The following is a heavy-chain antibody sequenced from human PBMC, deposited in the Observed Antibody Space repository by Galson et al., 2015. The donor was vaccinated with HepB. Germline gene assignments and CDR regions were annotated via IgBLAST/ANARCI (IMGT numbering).Heavy chain of an antibody. CDR1: GFGFNSYA. CDR3: AKVAYLSSAYLYGMDL. J-gene: IGHJ6*02. CDR2: VSGSGDST. D-gene: IGHD6-6*01. Sequence: SLRLSCAASGFGFNSYAMTWVRQAPGKGLEWVSGVSGSGDSTYSADFVKDRFAISRDNSKNNLFLQVNSLRVEDTAVYYCAKVAYLSSAYLYGMDLWGHGTTVIVSS. V-gene: IGHV3-23*01.